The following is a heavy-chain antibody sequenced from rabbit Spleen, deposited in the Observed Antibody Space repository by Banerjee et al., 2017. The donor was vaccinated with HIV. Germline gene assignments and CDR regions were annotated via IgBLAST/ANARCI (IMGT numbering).Heavy chain of an antibody. Sequence: QEQLMESGGGLVQPGGSLKLSCKASGFDLSKYGVSWVRQVPGKGLEWIGYIEPIFGNTYYANWVNGRFTISSHNAQNTLYLQLSSLTAADTATYFCARDTGTSFSTYGMDLWGPGTLVTVS. D-gene: IGHD8-1*01. CDR1: GFDLSKYG. V-gene: IGHV1S47*01. CDR3: ARDTGTSFSTYGMDL. J-gene: IGHJ6*01. CDR2: IEPIFGNT.